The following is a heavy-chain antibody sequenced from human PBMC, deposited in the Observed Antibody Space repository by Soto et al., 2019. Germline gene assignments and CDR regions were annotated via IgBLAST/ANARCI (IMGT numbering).Heavy chain of an antibody. CDR3: TRTYYYDSSGYYSDYYGMDV. Sequence: GGSLRLSCAASGFTFSGSAMHWVRQASGKGLEWVGRIRSKANSYATAYAASVKGRFTISRDDSKNTAYLQMNSLKTEDTAVYYCTRTYYYDSSGYYSDYYGMDVWGQGTTVTVSS. V-gene: IGHV3-73*01. J-gene: IGHJ6*02. D-gene: IGHD3-22*01. CDR2: IRSKANSYAT. CDR1: GFTFSGSA.